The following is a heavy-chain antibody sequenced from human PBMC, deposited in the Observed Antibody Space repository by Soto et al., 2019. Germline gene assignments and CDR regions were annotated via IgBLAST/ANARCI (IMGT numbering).Heavy chain of an antibody. Sequence: VQLVESGGGVVQPGRSLRLSCAASGFTFSDYAMHWVRQAPGKGLEWVAVVSHDGRNTHYADSVKGRFTISRDSSKNTVSLEMTILRAEDTAVYYCAKVGRQWLVTSDFNCWGQGALITVSS. V-gene: IGHV3-30*18. D-gene: IGHD6-19*01. CDR3: AKVGRQWLVTSDFNC. CDR2: VSHDGRNT. CDR1: GFTFSDYA. J-gene: IGHJ4*02.